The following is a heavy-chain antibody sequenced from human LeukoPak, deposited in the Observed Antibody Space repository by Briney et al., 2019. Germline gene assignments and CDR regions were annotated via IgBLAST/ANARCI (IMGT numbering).Heavy chain of an antibody. D-gene: IGHD3-3*01. CDR2: TYTDGNT. V-gene: IGHV3-53*01. Sequence: GGSLRLSCAASGFTVSTNYMICVRQAPGKGLEWVSVTYTDGNTYYADSVKGRFTISRDNSKNTLYLQMNSLRAEDTAVYYCARDGLVQYFDYWGQGTLVTVSS. J-gene: IGHJ4*02. CDR1: GFTVSTNY. CDR3: ARDGLVQYFDY.